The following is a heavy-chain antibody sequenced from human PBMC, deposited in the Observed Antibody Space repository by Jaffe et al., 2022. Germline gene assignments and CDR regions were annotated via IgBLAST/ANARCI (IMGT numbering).Heavy chain of an antibody. CDR2: IKQDGSEK. CDR3: ARDWSYCSSTSCYPYQVRHDY. V-gene: IGHV3-7*01. D-gene: IGHD2-2*01. J-gene: IGHJ4*02. CDR1: GFTFSSYW. Sequence: EVQLVESGGGLVQPGGSLRLSCAASGFTFSSYWMSWVRQAPGKGLEWVANIKQDGSEKYYVDSVKGRFTISRDNAKNSLYLQMNSLRAEDTAVYYCARDWSYCSSTSCYPYQVRHDYWGQGTLVTVSS.